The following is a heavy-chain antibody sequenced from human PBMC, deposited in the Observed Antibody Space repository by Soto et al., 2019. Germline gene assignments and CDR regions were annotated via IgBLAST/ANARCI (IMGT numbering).Heavy chain of an antibody. J-gene: IGHJ3*02. CDR2: IYYSGST. Sequence: SETLSLTCTVSGGSIRSGGHYWSWIRQHPGKGLEWIEYIYYSGSTYYNPSLKSRVTISVDTSKNQFSLKLSSVTAADTAVYYCARGDYSSSSGSAFDIWGQGTMVTVSS. V-gene: IGHV4-31*03. D-gene: IGHD6-6*01. CDR3: ARGDYSSSSGSAFDI. CDR1: GGSIRSGGHY.